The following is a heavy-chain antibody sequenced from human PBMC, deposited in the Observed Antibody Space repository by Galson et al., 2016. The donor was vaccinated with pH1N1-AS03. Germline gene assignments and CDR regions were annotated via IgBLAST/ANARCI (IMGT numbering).Heavy chain of an antibody. CDR3: AGRLGFGSLFSSADVYYFGD. Sequence: QSGAEVKKPGESLKISCKGSGSTFTHYWIGWVRQMPGKGLEWMGTIYPGDSDTRYSPSFQGQVSISADTSIDAAYLRWSSLKASDTAVYYCAGRLGFGSLFSSADVYYFGDWGQGTLLTVSS. CDR1: GSTFTHYW. V-gene: IGHV5-51*01. CDR2: IYPGDSDT. J-gene: IGHJ4*02. D-gene: IGHD3-3*01.